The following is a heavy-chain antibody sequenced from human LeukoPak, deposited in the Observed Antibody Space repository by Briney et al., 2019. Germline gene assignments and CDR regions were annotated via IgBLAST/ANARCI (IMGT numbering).Heavy chain of an antibody. CDR3: ARDLQRDYGSGRYSV. Sequence: SETLSLTCTVSGDSISSSSSYWGWIRQPPGKGLEWIGSIYYSGSTYYNTSLKSRVTISVDTSKNQFSLKLSSVTAADTAVYYCARDLQRDYGSGRYSVWGQGTLVTVSS. CDR1: GDSISSSSSY. V-gene: IGHV4-39*07. D-gene: IGHD3-10*01. CDR2: IYYSGST. J-gene: IGHJ4*02.